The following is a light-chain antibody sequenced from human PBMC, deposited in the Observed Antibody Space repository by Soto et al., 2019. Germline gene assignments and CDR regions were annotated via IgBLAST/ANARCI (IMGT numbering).Light chain of an antibody. CDR2: GAS. J-gene: IGKJ1*01. Sequence: KVMTQSPATLSVSPGERVTLSCRASQSVSSNLAWYQQKPGQAPRLLMYGASTRATGIPARFRGSGSGTEFTLTISSLQSEDFAVYYCQQYNNWPRTFGQGTKVDNK. CDR1: QSVSSN. CDR3: QQYNNWPRT. V-gene: IGKV3-15*01.